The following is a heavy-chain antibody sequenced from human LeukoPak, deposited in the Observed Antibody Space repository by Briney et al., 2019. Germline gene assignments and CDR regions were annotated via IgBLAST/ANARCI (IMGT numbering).Heavy chain of an antibody. CDR2: INHSGST. CDR3: AKYSYGYPNWFDP. V-gene: IGHV4-34*01. J-gene: IGHJ5*02. D-gene: IGHD5-18*01. CDR1: GGSFSGYY. Sequence: SETLSLTCAVYGGSFSGYYWSWIRQPPGKGLEWIGEINHSGSTNYNPSLKSRVTISVDTSKNQFSLKLSSVTAADTAVYYCAKYSYGYPNWFDPWGQGTLVTVSS.